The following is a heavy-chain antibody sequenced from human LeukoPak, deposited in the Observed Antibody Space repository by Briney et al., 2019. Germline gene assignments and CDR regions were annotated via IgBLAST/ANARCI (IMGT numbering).Heavy chain of an antibody. J-gene: IGHJ4*02. CDR3: ARARYYYGSGSYYYFDY. D-gene: IGHD3-10*01. Sequence: SVKVSCKASGGTFSSYAISWVRQAPGQGLEWMGGIIPIFGTANYAQKFQGRVTITADESTSTAYMELSSLRSEDTAVYYCARARYYYGSGSYYYFDYWGQGTLVTVSS. V-gene: IGHV1-69*13. CDR2: IIPIFGTA. CDR1: GGTFSSYA.